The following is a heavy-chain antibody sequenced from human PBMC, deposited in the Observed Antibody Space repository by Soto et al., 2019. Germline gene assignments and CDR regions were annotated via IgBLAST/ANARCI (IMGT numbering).Heavy chain of an antibody. CDR3: ARTRSFTLGFYYDGMDV. CDR1: GYSLASYW. D-gene: IGHD6-6*01. Sequence: GDSLTLYCQGSGYSLASYWIGWVRQMPGKDLEWMGIIYPGDSDTRYSPSFQGQVTISADKSLRTAYLQWTSLKASDTALYYCARTRSFTLGFYYDGMDVWGQGTTVTVAS. J-gene: IGHJ6*02. CDR2: IYPGDSDT. V-gene: IGHV5-51*01.